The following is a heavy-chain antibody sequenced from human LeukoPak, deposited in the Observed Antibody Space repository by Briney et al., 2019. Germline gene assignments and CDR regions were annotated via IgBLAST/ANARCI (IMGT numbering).Heavy chain of an antibody. CDR3: ARIKIWRSYYPFDI. CDR1: GFTVSSNY. V-gene: IGHV3-53*01. D-gene: IGHD3-3*01. CDR2: IYSGGST. J-gene: IGHJ3*02. Sequence: GGSLRLPCAASGFTVSSNYMSWVRQAPGKGLEWVSVIYSGGSTYYADSVKGRFTISRDNSKNTLYLQMNSLRAEDTAVYYCARIKIWRSYYPFDIWGQGTMVTVSS.